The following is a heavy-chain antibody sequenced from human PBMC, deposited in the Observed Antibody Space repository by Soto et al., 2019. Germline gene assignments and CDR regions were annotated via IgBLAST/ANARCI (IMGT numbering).Heavy chain of an antibody. Sequence: QVQLQESGPGLVKPSETLSLTCTVSGGSISSYYWSWIRQPPGKGLEWIGYIYYSGSSNYNPSLKSLVTISVDTSENQFSLKLSSVTAADTAVYYCARRYGGNFDYWGQGTLVTVSS. J-gene: IGHJ4*02. D-gene: IGHD2-15*01. V-gene: IGHV4-59*08. CDR2: IYYSGSS. CDR3: ARRYGGNFDY. CDR1: GGSISSYY.